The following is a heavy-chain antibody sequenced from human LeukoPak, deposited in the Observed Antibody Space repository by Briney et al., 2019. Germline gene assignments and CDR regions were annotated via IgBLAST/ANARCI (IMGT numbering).Heavy chain of an antibody. CDR1: GGTFNNYG. Sequence: SVKVSCKTSGGTFNNYGLNWVRQAPGQGLEWMGGIIPIFGTPKYAQKFQDRVTITAEKSTDTAYMELSSLRSEDTAVYYCARSPTRKNRYCVFCTQPPAYYHNFMDVWDIGTTVTVSS. V-gene: IGHV1-69*06. CDR3: ARSPTRKNRYCVFCTQPPAYYHNFMDV. CDR2: IIPIFGTP. J-gene: IGHJ6*03. D-gene: IGHD3/OR15-3a*01.